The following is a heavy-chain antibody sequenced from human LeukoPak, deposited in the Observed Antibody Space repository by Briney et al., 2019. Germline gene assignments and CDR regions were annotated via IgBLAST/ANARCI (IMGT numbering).Heavy chain of an antibody. V-gene: IGHV3-21*01. D-gene: IGHD5-18*01. CDR2: ISSSSSYI. Sequence: GGSLRLSCATSGFSFSSYAMSWVRQAPGKGLEWVSSISSSSSYIYYADSVKGRLTISRDNAKNSLYLQMNSLRAEDTAVYYCARGDHRGYSYGTSAVDYWGQGTLVTVSS. J-gene: IGHJ4*02. CDR3: ARGDHRGYSYGTSAVDY. CDR1: GFSFSSYA.